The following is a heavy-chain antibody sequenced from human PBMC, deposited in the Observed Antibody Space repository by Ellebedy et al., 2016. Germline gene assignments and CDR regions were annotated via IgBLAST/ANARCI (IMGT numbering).Heavy chain of an antibody. CDR3: ARVGRQNGWYYFDY. D-gene: IGHD6-19*01. V-gene: IGHV3-53*01. CDR1: GFTVSSNY. Sequence: GGSLRLSCAASGFTVSSNYMSWVRQAPGKGLEWVSVIYSGGSTYYADSVKGRFTISRDNSKNTLYLQMNSLRAEDTAVYYCARVGRQNGWYYFDYWGQGTLVTVSS. J-gene: IGHJ4*02. CDR2: IYSGGST.